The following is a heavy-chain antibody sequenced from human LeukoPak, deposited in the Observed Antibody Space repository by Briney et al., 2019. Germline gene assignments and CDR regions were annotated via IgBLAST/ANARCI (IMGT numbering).Heavy chain of an antibody. CDR1: GFTFSTFW. J-gene: IGHJ4*02. CDR3: ARGRGFDY. CDR2: IKQDGSEK. D-gene: IGHD3-10*01. V-gene: IGHV3-7*04. Sequence: PGGSLRLSCAASGFTFSTFWTSWGRQAPGKGLEWVANIKQDGSEKYYVDSVKGRFTISRDNARNSLFLQLNSLRAEDTAVYYCARGRGFDYWGQGTLVTVSS.